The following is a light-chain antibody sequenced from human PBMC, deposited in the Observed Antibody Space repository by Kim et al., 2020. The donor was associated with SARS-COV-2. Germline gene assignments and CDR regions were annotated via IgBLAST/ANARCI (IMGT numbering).Light chain of an antibody. J-gene: IGKJ2*01. V-gene: IGKV3-15*01. Sequence: ELVLTQSPAALSVSPGEGATLSCRASQNVSTNLAWYQQKPGQAPRLLIFGASIRATGIPARFGGTGSGTEFTLTISSLQPEDFAVYYCQQYNRWPPYIFGQGTKLEIK. CDR1: QNVSTN. CDR3: QQYNRWPPYI. CDR2: GAS.